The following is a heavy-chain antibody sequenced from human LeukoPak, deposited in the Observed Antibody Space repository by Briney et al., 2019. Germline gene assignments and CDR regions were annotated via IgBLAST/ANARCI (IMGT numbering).Heavy chain of an antibody. CDR3: ARSEATVTTFSGPENAFDI. D-gene: IGHD4-17*01. CDR2: IYYSGST. J-gene: IGHJ3*02. V-gene: IGHV4-59*01. Sequence: SETLSLTCTVSGDSISSYYWSWIRQPPGKGLEWIGYIYYSGSTNYNPSLKSRVTISVDTSKNQFSLKLSSVTAADTAVYYCARSEATVTTFSGPENAFDIWGQGTMVTVSS. CDR1: GDSISSYY.